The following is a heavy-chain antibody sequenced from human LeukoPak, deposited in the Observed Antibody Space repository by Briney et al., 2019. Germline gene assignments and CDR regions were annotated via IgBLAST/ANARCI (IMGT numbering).Heavy chain of an antibody. V-gene: IGHV4-34*01. CDR3: ARRVTRLSGSYMGYYYYYMDV. CDR2: INHSGST. D-gene: IGHD1-26*01. J-gene: IGHJ6*03. Sequence: PSETLSLPCAVYGGSFSGYYWSWIRQPPGKGLEWMGVINHSGSTNYNPSLKSRVTISVDTSKHQFSRKLSSVTVADTAVYYCARRVTRLSGSYMGYYYYYMDVWGKGTTVTVSS. CDR1: GGSFSGYY.